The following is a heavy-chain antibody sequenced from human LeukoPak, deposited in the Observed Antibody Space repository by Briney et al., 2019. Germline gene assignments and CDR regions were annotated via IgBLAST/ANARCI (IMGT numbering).Heavy chain of an antibody. CDR3: ARDWFIPYGMDV. CDR1: GGTFSSYA. Sequence: SVKVSCKASGGTFSSYAISWVRQAPGQGLEWMGGIIPIFGTANYAQKLQSRVTMTTDTSTSTAYMELRSLRSDDTAVYYCARDWFIPYGMDVWGQGTTVTVSS. CDR2: IIPIFGTA. J-gene: IGHJ6*02. D-gene: IGHD3-10*01. V-gene: IGHV1-69*05.